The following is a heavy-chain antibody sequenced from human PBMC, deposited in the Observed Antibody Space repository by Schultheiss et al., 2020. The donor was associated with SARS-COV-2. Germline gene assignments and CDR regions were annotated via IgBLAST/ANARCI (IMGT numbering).Heavy chain of an antibody. CDR2: ISYDGSNK. Sequence: GGSLRLSCAASGFTFSSYGMHWVRQAPGKGLEWVAVISYDGSNKYYGDSVKGRFTISRDNSKNTLYLQMNSLRAEDTAVYYCLRDVLRRGQGTLVTVSS. V-gene: IGHV3-30*03. D-gene: IGHD5/OR15-5a*01. CDR3: LRDVLR. J-gene: IGHJ4*02. CDR1: GFTFSSYG.